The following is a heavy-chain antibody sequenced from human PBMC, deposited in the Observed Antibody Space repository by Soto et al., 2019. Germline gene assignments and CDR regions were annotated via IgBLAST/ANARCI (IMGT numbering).Heavy chain of an antibody. D-gene: IGHD3-10*01. CDR3: ANDLTMVRGVLSYDYYGMDV. Sequence: QVQLVESGGGVVQPGRSLRLSCAASGFTFSSYGMHWVRQAPGKGLEWVAVISYDGSNKYYADSVKGRFTISRDNSKNALYLQMNSLRAEDTAVYYCANDLTMVRGVLSYDYYGMDVWGQGTTVTVSS. CDR1: GFTFSSYG. V-gene: IGHV3-30*18. CDR2: ISYDGSNK. J-gene: IGHJ6*02.